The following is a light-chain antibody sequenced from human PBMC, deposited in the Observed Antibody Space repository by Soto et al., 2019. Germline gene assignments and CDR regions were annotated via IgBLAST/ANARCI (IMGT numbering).Light chain of an antibody. CDR1: SSDVGGYNY. V-gene: IGLV2-14*01. CDR3: SSYTTSSTVV. J-gene: IGLJ2*01. Sequence: QSALTQPASVSGSPGQSITISCTGTSSDVGGYNYVSWYQQHPGKAPKLMIFEVSNRPSGVSNRFSGSKSGNTASLTISWLQAEDAADYYCSSYTTSSTVVFGGGTKRTVL. CDR2: EVS.